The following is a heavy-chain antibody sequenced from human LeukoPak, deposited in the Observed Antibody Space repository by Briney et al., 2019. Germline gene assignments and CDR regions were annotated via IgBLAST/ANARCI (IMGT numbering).Heavy chain of an antibody. CDR2: INPNSGGT. V-gene: IGHV1-2*02. CDR3: ARDRIVVVPAAIRFHWSDP. J-gene: IGHJ5*02. Sequence: ASVKVSCKASGYTFTGYYMHWVRQAPGQGLEWMGWINPNSGGTNYAQKFQGRVTMTRDTSISTAYMGLSRLRSDDTAVYYCARDRIVVVPAAIRFHWSDPWGQGTLVTVSS. CDR1: GYTFTGYY. D-gene: IGHD2-2*01.